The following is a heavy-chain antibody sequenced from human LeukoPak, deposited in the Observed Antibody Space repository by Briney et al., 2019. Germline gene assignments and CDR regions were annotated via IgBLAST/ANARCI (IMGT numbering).Heavy chain of an antibody. CDR3: AKPHTYGLLRFLEWLLVFDY. Sequence: GGSLRLSCAASGFTFSSYAMSWVRQAPGKGLEWVSAISGSGGSTYYADSVKGRFTISRDNSKNTLYLQMNSLRAEDTAVYYCAKPHTYGLLRFLEWLLVFDYWGQGTLVTVSS. CDR1: GFTFSSYA. CDR2: ISGSGGST. D-gene: IGHD3-3*01. J-gene: IGHJ4*02. V-gene: IGHV3-23*01.